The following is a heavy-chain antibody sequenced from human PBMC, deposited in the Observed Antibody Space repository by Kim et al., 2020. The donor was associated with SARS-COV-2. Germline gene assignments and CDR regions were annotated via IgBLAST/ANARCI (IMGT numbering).Heavy chain of an antibody. CDR2: ISYDGSNK. V-gene: IGHV3-30*18. CDR3: AKDHLIVGALPALDY. CDR1: GFTFSSYG. D-gene: IGHD1-26*01. J-gene: IGHJ4*02. Sequence: GGSLRLSCAASGFTFSSYGMHWVRQAPGKGLEWVAVISYDGSNKYYADSVKGRFTISRDNSKNTLYLQMNSLRAEDTAVYYCAKDHLIVGALPALDYWGQGTLVTVSS.